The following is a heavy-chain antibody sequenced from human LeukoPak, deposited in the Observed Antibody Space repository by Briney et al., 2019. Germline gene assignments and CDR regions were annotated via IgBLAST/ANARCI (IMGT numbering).Heavy chain of an antibody. J-gene: IGHJ4*02. CDR2: IKQDGSEK. Sequence: GGSLTLSCAASGFTFSSYWMSWVRQAPGKGLEWVANIKQDGSEKYYVESVKGRFTISRDNAKNSLYLQMNSLRAEDTAVYYCARDTRWLQLRIFDYWGQGTLVTVSS. CDR1: GFTFSSYW. D-gene: IGHD5-24*01. CDR3: ARDTRWLQLRIFDY. V-gene: IGHV3-7*01.